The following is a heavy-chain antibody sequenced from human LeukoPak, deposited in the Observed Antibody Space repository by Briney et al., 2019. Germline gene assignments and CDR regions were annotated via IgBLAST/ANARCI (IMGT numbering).Heavy chain of an antibody. D-gene: IGHD3-16*02. CDR2: ISYSGST. CDR1: GGSISSYY. J-gene: IGHJ4*02. CDR3: AKYVWGSYPTFEDY. V-gene: IGHV4-59*01. Sequence: SETLSLTCTVSGGSISSYYWSWIRQPPRKGLEWIGYISYSGSTNYNPSLKSRVTISVDTSKNQFSLKLSSVTAADTAVYYCAKYVWGSYPTFEDYWGQGTLVTVSS.